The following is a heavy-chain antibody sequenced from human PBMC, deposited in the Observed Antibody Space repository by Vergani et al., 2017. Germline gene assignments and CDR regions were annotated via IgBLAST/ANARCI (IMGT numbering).Heavy chain of an antibody. J-gene: IGHJ5*02. V-gene: IGHV5-51*01. CDR3: ARQVSSGGSTNWFDP. D-gene: IGHD2-8*02. Sequence: EVQLVQSGAEVKKPGESLKISCKGSGYSFTSYWIGWVPQMPGKGLEWMGIIYPGDSDTRYSPSFQGQVTISADKSISTAYLQWSSLEASDTAMYYCARQVSSGGSTNWFDPWGQGTLVTVSS. CDR1: GYSFTSYW. CDR2: IYPGDSDT.